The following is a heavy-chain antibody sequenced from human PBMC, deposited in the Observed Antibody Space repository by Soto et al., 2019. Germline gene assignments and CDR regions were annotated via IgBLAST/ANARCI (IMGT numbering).Heavy chain of an antibody. CDR3: ARDMYFITAAGGGIDD. Sequence: EVQLVESGGGLVQPGRSLRLSCAASGFTFDDNAMHWVRQSPGKGLEWVSGISWNSGTIAYADSVKGRFTISRDNAKNSLYLQMNSLRAEDTALYYLARDMYFITAAGGGIDDWGQGTLVTVSS. J-gene: IGHJ4*02. V-gene: IGHV3-9*01. D-gene: IGHD6-25*01. CDR1: GFTFDDNA. CDR2: ISWNSGTI.